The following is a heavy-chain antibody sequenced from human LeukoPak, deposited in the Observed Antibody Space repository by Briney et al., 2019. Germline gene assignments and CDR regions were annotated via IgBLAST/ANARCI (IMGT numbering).Heavy chain of an antibody. CDR3: ARDQFPYSSGWYWRFDY. J-gene: IGHJ4*02. CDR1: GGTFSSYA. Sequence: SVKVSCKASGGTFSSYAISWVRQAPGQGLEWMGGIIPIFGTANYAQKFQGRVTITADESTSTAYMELSSLRSEDTAVYYCARDQFPYSSGWYWRFDYWGQGTLVTVSS. V-gene: IGHV1-69*13. CDR2: IIPIFGTA. D-gene: IGHD6-19*01.